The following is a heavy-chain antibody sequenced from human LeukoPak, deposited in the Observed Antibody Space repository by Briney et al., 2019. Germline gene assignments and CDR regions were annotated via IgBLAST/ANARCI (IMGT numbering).Heavy chain of an antibody. J-gene: IGHJ4*02. CDR1: GSRFTNYW. D-gene: IGHD3-3*01. V-gene: IGHV5-51*01. CDR2: IYPGDSDI. CDR3: AILPRIFGVVIVLAFDS. Sequence: PGGSLQISCQGSGSRFTNYWIGWVRQVPGKGLEWMGIIYPGDSDIRYSPSFQGQVIISVDKSSSTAYLQWSSLKASYTAMYYCAILPRIFGVVIVLAFDSCGQGTLVTVSS.